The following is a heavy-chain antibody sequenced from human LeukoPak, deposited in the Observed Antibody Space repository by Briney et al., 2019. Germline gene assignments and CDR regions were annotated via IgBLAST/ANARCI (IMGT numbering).Heavy chain of an antibody. D-gene: IGHD3-22*01. Sequence: GGSLRLSCAASGFTVSGYAMHWVRQAPGKGLEWVAVISYDGNNKYYADSVKGRFTISRDNSKNTLYLQMNSLRAEDTGVYYCARDSRSDKDVSGYPQHFDSWGQGTLVTVSS. CDR1: GFTVSGYA. J-gene: IGHJ4*02. CDR2: ISYDGNNK. V-gene: IGHV3-30-3*01. CDR3: ARDSRSDKDVSGYPQHFDS.